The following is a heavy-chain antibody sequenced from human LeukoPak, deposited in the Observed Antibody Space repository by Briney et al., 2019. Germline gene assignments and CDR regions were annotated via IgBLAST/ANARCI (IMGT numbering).Heavy chain of an antibody. V-gene: IGHV3-11*01. D-gene: IGHD3-22*01. CDR2: ISSSGSTI. J-gene: IGHJ5*02. CDR3: ARDYYDSSDTNWFDP. CDR1: GFTFSDYY. Sequence: PGGSLRLSCAAPGFTFSDYYMSWIRQAPGKGLEWVSYISSSGSTIYYADSVKGRFTISRDNAKNSLYLQMNSLRAEDTAVYYCARDYYDSSDTNWFDPWGQGTLVTVSS.